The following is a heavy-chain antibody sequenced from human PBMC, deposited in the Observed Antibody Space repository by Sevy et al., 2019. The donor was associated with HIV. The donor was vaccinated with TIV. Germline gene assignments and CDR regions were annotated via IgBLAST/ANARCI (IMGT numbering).Heavy chain of an antibody. V-gene: IGHV4-39*01. CDR2: IYNSGST. CDR1: GGFVTSTSYY. D-gene: IGHD2-2*01. J-gene: IGHJ6*02. Sequence: SETLSLTCTVSGGFVTSTSYYWAWIRQSPGKGLEWIGSIYNSGSTYYNPSLKSRVTISVHTSKNQFSLKLSSVTAADTAVYYWGRGYCSSTSCYVPGYYGMDVWGQGTTVTVSS. CDR3: GRGYCSSTSCYVPGYYGMDV.